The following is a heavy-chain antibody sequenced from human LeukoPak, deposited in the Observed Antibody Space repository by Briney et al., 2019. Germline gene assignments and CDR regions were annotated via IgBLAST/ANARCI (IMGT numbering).Heavy chain of an antibody. CDR1: GFTFDDYA. CDR3: AKDITGY. D-gene: IGHD3-16*01. J-gene: IGHJ4*02. CDR2: ISWNSGSI. V-gene: IGHV3-9*01. Sequence: GGSLRLSCAASGFTFDDYAMHWVRQAPGKGLEWVSGISWNSGSIGYADSVKGRLTISRDNAKNSLYLQMNSLRAEDTALYYCAKDITGYWGQGTLVTVSS.